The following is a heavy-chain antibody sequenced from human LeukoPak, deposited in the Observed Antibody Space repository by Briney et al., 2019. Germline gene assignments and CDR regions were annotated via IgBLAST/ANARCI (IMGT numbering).Heavy chain of an antibody. V-gene: IGHV4-39*01. J-gene: IGHJ4*02. CDR2: ICYSGST. CDR3: ARSLQWLAYYFDY. D-gene: IGHD6-19*01. CDR1: GGSISSSSYY. Sequence: PSETLSLTCTVSGGSISSSSYYWGWIRQPPGKGLEWIGSICYSGSTYYNPSLKSRVTISVDTSKNQFSLKLSSVTAADTAVYYCARSLQWLAYYFDYWGQGTLVTVSS.